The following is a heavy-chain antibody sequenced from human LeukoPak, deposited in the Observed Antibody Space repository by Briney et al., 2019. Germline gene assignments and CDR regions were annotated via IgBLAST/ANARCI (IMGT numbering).Heavy chain of an antibody. J-gene: IGHJ2*01. CDR2: ISVISTTI. V-gene: IGHV3-48*04. CDR3: AKIGVSGHWYFDL. D-gene: IGHD5/OR15-5a*01. CDR1: GFNFSTYT. Sequence: SGGSLRLSCTASGFNFSTYTMVWVRQAPGKGLEWISYISVISTTIYYADSVKGRFTVSRDSAKNSLYVQMNSLRAEDTAVYYCAKIGVSGHWYFDLWGRGTLVTVSS.